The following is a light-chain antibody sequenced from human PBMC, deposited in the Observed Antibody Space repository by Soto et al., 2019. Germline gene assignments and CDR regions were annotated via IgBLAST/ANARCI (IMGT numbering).Light chain of an antibody. Sequence: QSVLSQPASVSGSPGQSITISCTGTSSDVGGYNYVSWYQHHPGKAPKLMIYDVSTQPSGVSNRFSGSKSGNTASLTISGLQAEDEADYYCSSYTSSNTEVFGTGTKVTVL. CDR2: DVS. V-gene: IGLV2-14*03. CDR1: SSDVGGYNY. CDR3: SSYTSSNTEV. J-gene: IGLJ1*01.